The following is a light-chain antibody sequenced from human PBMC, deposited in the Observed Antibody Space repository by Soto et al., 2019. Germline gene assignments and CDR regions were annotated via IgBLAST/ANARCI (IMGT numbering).Light chain of an antibody. CDR3: QHYNSYSEA. Sequence: DIQITQSPSTLSASVGDRVTITCRASQSISSWLAWYQQKPGKAPKLLIYDASSLESGVPSRFSGSGSGTEFTLTISSLQPDDFATYYYQHYNSYSEAFGQGTKVELK. CDR1: QSISSW. J-gene: IGKJ1*01. V-gene: IGKV1-5*01. CDR2: DAS.